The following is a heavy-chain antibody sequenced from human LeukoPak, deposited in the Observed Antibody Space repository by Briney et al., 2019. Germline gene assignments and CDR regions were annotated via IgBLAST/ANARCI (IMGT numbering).Heavy chain of an antibody. D-gene: IGHD3-16*01. CDR3: VRRGGAADFDY. J-gene: IGHJ4*02. Sequence: GESLKISCKGSGYTFTSFWIAWVRQMPGKGLEYMGIIYPTDSTTTYSPSFQGQVTMSVDKSISTAYLQWSSLNASDTAMYYCVRRGGAADFDYWGQGTLVTVSS. V-gene: IGHV5-51*01. CDR1: GYTFTSFW. CDR2: IYPTDSTT.